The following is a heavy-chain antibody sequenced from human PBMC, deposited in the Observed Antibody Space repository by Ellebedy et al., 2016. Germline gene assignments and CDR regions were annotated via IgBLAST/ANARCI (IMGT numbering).Heavy chain of an antibody. CDR3: AALQWLAPAWYFDL. J-gene: IGHJ2*01. CDR1: GGSISSYY. D-gene: IGHD6-19*01. CDR2: IFYSGSS. Sequence: SETLSLTCTVSGGSISSYYWSWIRQPPGKGLEWIGYIFYSGSSNYNPSLKGRVTISVDTSKNQFSLKLSSVTAADTAVYYCAALQWLAPAWYFDLWGRGTLVTVSS. V-gene: IGHV4-59*08.